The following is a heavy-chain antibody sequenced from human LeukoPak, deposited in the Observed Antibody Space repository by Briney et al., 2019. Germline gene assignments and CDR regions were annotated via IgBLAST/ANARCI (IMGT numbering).Heavy chain of an antibody. J-gene: IGHJ4*02. V-gene: IGHV1-46*01. CDR1: GYTFTSYY. CDR2: INPSGGSG. CDR3: ARDLSPIGPQHRDVVVVVAATQGGDY. D-gene: IGHD2-15*01. Sequence: ASVKVSCKASGYTFTSYYMHWGRQAPGQGLEWMGIINPSGGSGSSAQKFQGRVTMTRDTSSSTVYMELSSLRSEDTAVYYCARDLSPIGPQHRDVVVVVAATQGGDYWGQGTLVTVSS.